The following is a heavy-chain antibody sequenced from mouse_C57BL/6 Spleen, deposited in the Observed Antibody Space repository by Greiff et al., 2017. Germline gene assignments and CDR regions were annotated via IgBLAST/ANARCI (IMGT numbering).Heavy chain of an antibody. CDR2: IDPSDSYT. J-gene: IGHJ2*01. CDR1: GYTFTSYW. V-gene: IGHV1-59*01. D-gene: IGHD1-1*01. CDR3: ASYYGSSSDY. Sequence: QVQLQQSGAELVRPGTSVKLSCKASGYTFTSYWMHWVKQRPGQGLEWIGVIDPSDSYTNYNQKFKGKATLTVDTSSSTAYMQLSSLTSEDSAVYYCASYYGSSSDYWGQGTTLTVSS.